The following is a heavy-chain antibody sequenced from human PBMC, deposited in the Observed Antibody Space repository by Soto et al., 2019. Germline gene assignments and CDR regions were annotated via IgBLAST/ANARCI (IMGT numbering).Heavy chain of an antibody. Sequence: QVQLVQSGAEVKKPGSSVKVSCKASGGTFSSYAIRWVRQAPGQGLEWMGGIIPIFGTANYAQKFQGRVTITADKSTSTAYMEMSSLRSEETGVYYCATLGGTAMVKIDYWGQGTLGTVSS. D-gene: IGHD5-18*01. CDR3: ATLGGTAMVKIDY. CDR2: IIPIFGTA. J-gene: IGHJ4*02. CDR1: GGTFSSYA. V-gene: IGHV1-69*06.